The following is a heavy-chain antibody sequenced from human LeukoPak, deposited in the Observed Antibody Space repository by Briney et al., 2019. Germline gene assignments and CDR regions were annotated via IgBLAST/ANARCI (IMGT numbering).Heavy chain of an antibody. CDR3: AKDSGIVVVPAAMND. CDR1: GFTFSSYA. D-gene: IGHD2-2*01. J-gene: IGHJ4*02. CDR2: ISGSGGST. V-gene: IGHV3-23*01. Sequence: GGSLRLSCAASGFTFSSYAMSRVRQAPGKGLEWVSAISGSGGSTYYADSVKGRFTISRDNSKNTLYLQMNSLRAEDTAVYYCAKDSGIVVVPAAMNDWGQGTLVTVSS.